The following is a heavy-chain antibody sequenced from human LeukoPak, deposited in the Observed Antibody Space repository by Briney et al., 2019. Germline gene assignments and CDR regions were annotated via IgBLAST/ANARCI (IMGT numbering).Heavy chain of an antibody. V-gene: IGHV4-34*01. CDR1: GGSFSGYY. Sequence: PSETLSLTCAVYGGSFSGYYWSWIRQPPGKGLECIGEINHSGSTNYNPSLKSRVTISGDTSKKQFSLKLSSVTAADTAVYYCARGPQTYYDILTGLSFWGQGTLVTVSS. J-gene: IGHJ4*02. CDR2: INHSGST. CDR3: ARGPQTYYDILTGLSF. D-gene: IGHD3-9*01.